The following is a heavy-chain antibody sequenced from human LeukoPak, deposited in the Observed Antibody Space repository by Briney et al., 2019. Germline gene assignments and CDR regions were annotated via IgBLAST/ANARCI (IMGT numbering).Heavy chain of an antibody. V-gene: IGHV4-4*07. CDR2: IYTTEST. CDR1: GVSVSNYF. D-gene: IGHD3-10*01. Sequence: SETLSLTCTVSGVSVSNYFWSWIRQPAGKGLEWIGRIYTTESTNYNPSLKSRVTLSVDTSRNQLSLKLTSVTAADTAVYYCARHLGSGILYNWFDPWGQGTLVTVSS. J-gene: IGHJ5*02. CDR3: ARHLGSGILYNWFDP.